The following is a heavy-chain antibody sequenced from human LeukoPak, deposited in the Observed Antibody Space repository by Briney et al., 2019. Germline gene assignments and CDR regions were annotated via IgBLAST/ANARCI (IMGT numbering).Heavy chain of an antibody. V-gene: IGHV3-30*03. Sequence: GGSLRLSCAASGFTFNSYSMNWVRQAPGQGLEWVTIISSDGSYKNYADSVKGRFTISRDNSKNTLYLQMNSLRPEDTAVYYCARGLAYYYDSTAYFLDYWGQGTLVTVSS. CDR2: ISSDGSYK. CDR3: ARGLAYYYDSTAYFLDY. D-gene: IGHD3-22*01. J-gene: IGHJ4*02. CDR1: GFTFNSYS.